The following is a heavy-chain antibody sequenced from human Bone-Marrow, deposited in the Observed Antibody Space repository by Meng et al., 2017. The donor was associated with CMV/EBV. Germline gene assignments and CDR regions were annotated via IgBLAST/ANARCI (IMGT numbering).Heavy chain of an antibody. CDR2: IIPIFGTA. V-gene: IGHV1-69*05. J-gene: IGHJ4*02. Sequence: SVKVSCKASGYTFSTYDINWVRQAPGQGLEWMGGIIPIFGTANYAQKFQGRVTITTDESTSKAYMELSSLRSEDTAVYYCAGRYCSGGSCRYTPFDYWGQGTLVTVSS. D-gene: IGHD2-15*01. CDR3: AGRYCSGGSCRYTPFDY. CDR1: GYTFSTYD.